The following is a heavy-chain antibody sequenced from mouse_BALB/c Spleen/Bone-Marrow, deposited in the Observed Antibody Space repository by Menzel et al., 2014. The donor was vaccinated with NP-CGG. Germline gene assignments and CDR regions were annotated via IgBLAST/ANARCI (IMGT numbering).Heavy chain of an antibody. CDR2: IRLKSNNYAT. CDR1: GFTFSNYW. V-gene: IGHV6-6*02. Sequence: EVQRVESGGGLVQVGGSMKLSCVASGFTFSNYWMNWVRPSPEKGLEWVAEIRLKSNNYATHYAESVKGRFTISRDDSKSSVYLQMNNLRGEDTGIYYCTTGFAYWGQGTLVTVSA. D-gene: IGHD4-1*01. J-gene: IGHJ3*01. CDR3: TTGFAY.